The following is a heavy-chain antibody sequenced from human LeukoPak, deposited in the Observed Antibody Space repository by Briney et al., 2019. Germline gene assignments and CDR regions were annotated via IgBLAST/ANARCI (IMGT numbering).Heavy chain of an antibody. CDR3: AKDRNYYGSPFDY. J-gene: IGHJ4*02. Sequence: PGGSLRLSCAASGFTFSSYGMHWVRQAPGKGLEWVAFIRYDGSNKYYADSVKGRFTISRDNSKNTLYLQMNSLRAEDTAVYYCAKDRNYYGSPFDYWGQGTLVTVSS. D-gene: IGHD3-10*01. V-gene: IGHV3-30*02. CDR2: IRYDGSNK. CDR1: GFTFSSYG.